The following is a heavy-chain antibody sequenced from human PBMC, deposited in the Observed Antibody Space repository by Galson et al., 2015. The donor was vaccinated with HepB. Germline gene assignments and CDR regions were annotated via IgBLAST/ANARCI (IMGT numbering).Heavy chain of an antibody. V-gene: IGHV7-4-1*02. CDR1: GYTFTSYA. CDR3: ARSIGDSSGWYFEYYGMDV. D-gene: IGHD6-19*01. CDR2: INTNTGNP. J-gene: IGHJ6*02. Sequence: SVKVSCKASGYTFTSYAMNWVRQAPGQGLEWMGWINTNTGNPTCAQGFTGRFVFSLDTSVSTAYLQISSLKAEDTAVYYCARSIGDSSGWYFEYYGMDVWVQGTTVTVSS.